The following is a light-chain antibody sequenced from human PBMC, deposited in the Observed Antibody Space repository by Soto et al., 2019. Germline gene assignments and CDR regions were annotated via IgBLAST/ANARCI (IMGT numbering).Light chain of an antibody. CDR2: GAS. V-gene: IGKV3-20*01. CDR1: QSVSISY. CDR3: QQYGSSPYT. Sequence: EIMLTQSPGTLSLSPGERATLSCRASQSVSISYLAWYQQKPGQAPRLLIYGASSRATGIQDRFSGSGSGTDFTLTISRLEPEDFAVYYFQQYGSSPYTFGQGTKREIK. J-gene: IGKJ2*01.